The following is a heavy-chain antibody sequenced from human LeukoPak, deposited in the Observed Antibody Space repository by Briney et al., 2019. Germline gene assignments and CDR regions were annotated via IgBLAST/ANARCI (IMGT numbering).Heavy chain of an antibody. V-gene: IGHV3-30*02. CDR1: GFTFRTYG. J-gene: IGHJ3*02. Sequence: QVQLVESGGGVVQPGGSLRLSCAASGFTFRTYGMHWVRQAPGKGLEWVAFIRYDGSNKYYADSVKGRFTISRDNSKNTLYLQMNSLRAEDTAVYYCAKCLCSSTSCYRGRAFDIWGQGTMVTVSS. D-gene: IGHD2-2*02. CDR3: AKCLCSSTSCYRGRAFDI. CDR2: IRYDGSNK.